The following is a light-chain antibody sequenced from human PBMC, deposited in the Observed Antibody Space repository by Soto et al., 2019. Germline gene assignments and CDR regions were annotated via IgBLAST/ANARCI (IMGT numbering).Light chain of an antibody. CDR3: CSYAGRYV. Sequence: VLTQPRSVSGSPGQSVTISCTGTSSDVGGYNYVSWYQQHPGKAPKLMIYDVSKRPSGVPDRFSGSKSGNTASLTISGLQAEDEADYYCCSYAGRYVFGTGTKVTVL. J-gene: IGLJ1*01. V-gene: IGLV2-11*01. CDR1: SSDVGGYNY. CDR2: DVS.